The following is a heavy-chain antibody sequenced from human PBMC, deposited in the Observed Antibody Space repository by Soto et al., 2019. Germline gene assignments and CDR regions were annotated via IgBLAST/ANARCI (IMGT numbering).Heavy chain of an antibody. J-gene: IGHJ6*03. CDR1: GFTFSNAW. CDR3: ADIGFVGVPAAHFYCYYYMDV. Sequence: GGSLRLSCAASGFTFSNAWMSWVRQAPGKGLEWVGRIKSKTDGGTTDYAAPVKGRVTITRDDSKNTLYLHMNSLKTEGTAVYYCADIGFVGVPAAHFYCYYYMDVWGKGTTVTVSS. V-gene: IGHV3-15*01. CDR2: IKSKTDGGTT. D-gene: IGHD2-2*01.